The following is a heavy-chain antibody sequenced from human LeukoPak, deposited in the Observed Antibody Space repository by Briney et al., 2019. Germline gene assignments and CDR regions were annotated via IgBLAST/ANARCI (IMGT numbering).Heavy chain of an antibody. CDR3: ARDGAATFSDY. J-gene: IGHJ4*02. D-gene: IGHD1-26*01. Sequence: ASETLSLTCIVPGGSISSNYWSWTRQSAGKGLEYIGRVYGSGSTDYSPSVKSRVTMSVDTSKNQFSLKLTSVTAADTAIYYCARDGAATFSDYWGQGTLVTVSS. V-gene: IGHV4-4*07. CDR1: GGSISSNY. CDR2: VYGSGST.